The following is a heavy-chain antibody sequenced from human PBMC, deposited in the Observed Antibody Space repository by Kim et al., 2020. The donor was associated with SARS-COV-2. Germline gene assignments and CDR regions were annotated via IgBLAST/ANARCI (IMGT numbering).Heavy chain of an antibody. D-gene: IGHD7-27*01. CDR3: AKDLGGSFDY. CDR2: ISANGVNT. J-gene: IGHJ4*02. Sequence: GGSLRLSSFPSGFTYSIYGMSWVRQSRGLRMDWVSAISANGVNTYYADSVKGRFTISRDNSKNTLYLQMNSLRAEDTAVYYCAKDLGGSFDYWGQGTLVTVSS. V-gene: IGHV3-23*01. CDR1: GFTYSIYG.